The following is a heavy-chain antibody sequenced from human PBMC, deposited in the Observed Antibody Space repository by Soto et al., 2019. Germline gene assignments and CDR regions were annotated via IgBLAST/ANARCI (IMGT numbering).Heavy chain of an antibody. CDR2: ISGSGGTT. V-gene: IGHV3-23*01. CDR1: GFTLSSYA. D-gene: IGHD3-22*01. CDR3: AKVERYYYDSSGYYSSPLF. J-gene: IGHJ4*02. Sequence: EVQLLESGGGLVQPGGSLRLPCAASGFTLSSYAMSWVRQAPGKGLEWVSAISGSGGTTYYADSVKGRFTISRDTSKNTLYLQMNSLRAEDPAVYYCAKVERYYYDSSGYYSSPLFWGQGTLVTVSS.